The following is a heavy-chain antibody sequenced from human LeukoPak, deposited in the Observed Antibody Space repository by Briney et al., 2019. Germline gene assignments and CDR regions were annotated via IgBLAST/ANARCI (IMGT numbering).Heavy chain of an antibody. CDR1: GFTFSAYS. CDR2: ISGSGGST. Sequence: GGSLRLSCAASGFTFSAYSMNWVRQAPGKGLEWVSAISGSGGSTYYADSVKGRFTISRDNSKNTLYLQMNSLRAEDTAVYYCASGGSIDLNYYYYMDVWGKGTTVTVSS. J-gene: IGHJ6*03. D-gene: IGHD3-10*01. V-gene: IGHV3-23*01. CDR3: ASGGSIDLNYYYYMDV.